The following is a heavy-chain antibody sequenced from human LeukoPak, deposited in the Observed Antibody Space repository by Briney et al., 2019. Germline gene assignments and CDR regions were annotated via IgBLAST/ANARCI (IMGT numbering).Heavy chain of an antibody. D-gene: IGHD6-6*01. V-gene: IGHV1-2*02. CDR1: GYTFTGYY. J-gene: IGHJ4*02. Sequence: SVTVSCKASGYTFTGYYMYWVRQAPGQGLEWMGWINPNSGGTNYAQKFQGRVTMTRDTSISTAYMELSRLRSDDTAVYYCARGSIATRRIDYWGQGTLVTVSA. CDR2: INPNSGGT. CDR3: ARGSIATRRIDY.